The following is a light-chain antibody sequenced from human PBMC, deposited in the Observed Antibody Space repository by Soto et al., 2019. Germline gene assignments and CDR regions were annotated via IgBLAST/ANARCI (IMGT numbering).Light chain of an antibody. J-gene: IGKJ1*01. CDR3: PQYGSSPWT. CDR1: QSVSSSY. CDR2: GVS. Sequence: EIVLTQSPGTLALSPGERATLSCRASQSVSSSYLAWYQQKPGQAPRLLIYGVSSRATGIPDRFSGSGSGTEFTLTISSLEPEDFAVYYCPQYGSSPWTFGQGTKVEIK. V-gene: IGKV3-20*01.